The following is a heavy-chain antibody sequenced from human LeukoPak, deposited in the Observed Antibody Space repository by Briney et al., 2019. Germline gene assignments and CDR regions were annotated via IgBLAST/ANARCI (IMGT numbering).Heavy chain of an antibody. V-gene: IGHV4-39*07. CDR3: ARDGYYGSGSYYTSAKVVSWFDP. CDR2: IYYSGST. Sequence: SETLSLTCTVSGGSISSSSYYWGWIRQPPGKGLEWIGSIYYSGSTYYNPSLKSRVTISVDTSKNQFSLKLSSVTAADTAVYYCARDGYYGSGSYYTSAKVVSWFDPWGQGTLVTVSS. J-gene: IGHJ5*02. D-gene: IGHD3-10*01. CDR1: GGSISSSSYY.